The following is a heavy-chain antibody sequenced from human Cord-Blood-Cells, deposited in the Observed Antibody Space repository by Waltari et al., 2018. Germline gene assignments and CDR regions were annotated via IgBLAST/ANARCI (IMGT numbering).Heavy chain of an antibody. D-gene: IGHD3-22*01. Sequence: QVQLQESGPGLVKPSETLSLTCAVSGYSISSGYYWGWIRQPPGKGLEWIGSIYHSGSTYYNPSLKSRVTISVDTSKNQFSLKLSSVTAADTPVYYCARVVIQGNWFDPWGQGTLVTVSS. CDR1: GYSISSGYY. CDR2: IYHSGST. V-gene: IGHV4-38-2*01. CDR3: ARVVIQGNWFDP. J-gene: IGHJ5*02.